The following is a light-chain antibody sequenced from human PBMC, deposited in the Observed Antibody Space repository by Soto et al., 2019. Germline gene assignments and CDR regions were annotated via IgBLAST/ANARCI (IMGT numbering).Light chain of an antibody. J-gene: IGKJ4*01. CDR1: QDISSY. CDR2: TAS. V-gene: IGKV1-12*01. Sequence: DIQMTQSPSTLSASVGDRVTITCRASQDISSYFAWYQQKPGKAPKLLIYTASSLQSGVPSRFSGSGSGTDFTLTISSLQPEDFATYYCQQANSFPLTFGGGTKVDIK. CDR3: QQANSFPLT.